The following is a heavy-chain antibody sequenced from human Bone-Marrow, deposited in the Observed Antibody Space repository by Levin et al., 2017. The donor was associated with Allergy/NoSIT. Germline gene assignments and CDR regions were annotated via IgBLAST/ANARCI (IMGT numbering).Heavy chain of an antibody. CDR1: GFTFSSYA. CDR3: AKPPETLRYFDWLLYGVAFDI. Sequence: GGSLRLSCAASGFTFSSYAMSWVRQAPGKGLEWVSAISGSGGSTYYADSVKGRFTISRDNSKNTLYLQMNSLRAEDTAVYYCAKPPETLRYFDWLLYGVAFDIWGQGTMVTVSS. V-gene: IGHV3-23*01. D-gene: IGHD3-9*01. J-gene: IGHJ3*02. CDR2: ISGSGGST.